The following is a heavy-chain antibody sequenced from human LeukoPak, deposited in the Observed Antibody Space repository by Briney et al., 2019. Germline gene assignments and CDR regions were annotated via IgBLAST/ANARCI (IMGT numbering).Heavy chain of an antibody. J-gene: IGHJ6*02. CDR3: ARQPPQYYGMDV. D-gene: IGHD1-14*01. CDR2: IYTSGST. CDR1: GGSFSNYY. V-gene: IGHV4-4*07. Sequence: SETLSLTCTVSGGSFSNYYWSWIRQPAGKGLEWVGRIYTSGSTNYNPSVKRRVTISVDTSNNQFSLKLTSVTAADTAVYYCARQPPQYYGMDVWGQGTTVTVSS.